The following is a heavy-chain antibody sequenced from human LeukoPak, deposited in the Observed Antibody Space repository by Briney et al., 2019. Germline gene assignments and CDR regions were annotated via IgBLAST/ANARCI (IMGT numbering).Heavy chain of an antibody. D-gene: IGHD3-3*01. V-gene: IGHV3-30*02. J-gene: IGHJ4*02. CDR3: AVIFLEWLATDY. Sequence: GGSLRLSCAASGFTFSSYAMHLVRQAPGKGLEWVSVIRYNGSNTYYADSVKGRFTVSRDNSKNTLYLQMNSLRAEDTALYYCAVIFLEWLATDYWGQGTLVTVSS. CDR2: IRYNGSNT. CDR1: GFTFSSYA.